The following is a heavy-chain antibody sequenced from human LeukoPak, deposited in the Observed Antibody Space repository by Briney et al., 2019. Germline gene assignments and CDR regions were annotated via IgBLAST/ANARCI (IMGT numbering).Heavy chain of an antibody. CDR2: IDPSDSYT. V-gene: IGHV5-10-1*01. J-gene: IGHJ4*02. D-gene: IGHD3-10*01. Sequence: GESLKISCQGSGYIFTSHWIAWVRQLPGKGLEWMGRIDPSDSYTNYSPSFQGHVTISADKSISTAYLQWSSLKASDTAMYYCARQGGHYYGSGSPFDYWGQGTLVTVSS. CDR3: ARQGGHYYGSGSPFDY. CDR1: GYIFTSHW.